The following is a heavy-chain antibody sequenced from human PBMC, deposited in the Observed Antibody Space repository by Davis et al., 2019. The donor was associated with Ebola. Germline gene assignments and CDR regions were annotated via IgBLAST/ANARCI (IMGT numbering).Heavy chain of an antibody. CDR2: IYSGGST. J-gene: IGHJ4*02. CDR1: GFTVSSNY. CDR3: ASGESYYPSHFDY. V-gene: IGHV3-66*01. Sequence: GESLKISCAASGFTVSSNYMSWVRQAPGKGLEWVSVIYSGGSTYYADSVKGRFTISRDNSKNTLYLQMNSLRAEDTAVYYCASGESYYPSHFDYWGQGILVTVSS. D-gene: IGHD3-10*01.